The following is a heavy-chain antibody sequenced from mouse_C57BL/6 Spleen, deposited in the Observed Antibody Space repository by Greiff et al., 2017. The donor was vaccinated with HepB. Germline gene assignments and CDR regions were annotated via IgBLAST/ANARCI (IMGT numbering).Heavy chain of an antibody. D-gene: IGHD2-4*01. CDR2: ISSGGSYT. V-gene: IGHV5-6*02. Sequence: DVMLVESGGDLVKPGGSLKLSCAASGFTFSSYGMSWVRQTPDKRLEWVATISSGGSYTYYPDSVKGRFTISRDNAKNTLYLQMSSLKSEDTAMYYCARGDDYDDAMDYWGQGTSVTVSS. J-gene: IGHJ4*01. CDR3: ARGDDYDDAMDY. CDR1: GFTFSSYG.